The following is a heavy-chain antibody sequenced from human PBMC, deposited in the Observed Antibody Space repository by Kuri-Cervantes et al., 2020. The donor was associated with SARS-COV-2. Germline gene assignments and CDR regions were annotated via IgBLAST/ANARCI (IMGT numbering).Heavy chain of an antibody. CDR2: IYYSGST. D-gene: IGHD2-2*01. V-gene: IGHV4-39*01. J-gene: IGHJ6*03. Sequence: SETLSLTCTVSDGSISSSSYYWGWIRQPPGKGLEWIGSIYYSGSTYYNPSLKSRVTISVDTSKNQFSLKVSSVTAADTAVYYCARNNRYCASASCYRAHYMDVWGKGTTVTVSS. CDR3: ARNNRYCASASCYRAHYMDV. CDR1: DGSISSSSYY.